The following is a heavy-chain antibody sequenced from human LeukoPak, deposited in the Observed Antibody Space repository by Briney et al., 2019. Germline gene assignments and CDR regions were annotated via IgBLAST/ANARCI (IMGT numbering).Heavy chain of an antibody. CDR3: ARDPSSPGRFDF. V-gene: IGHV3-74*01. J-gene: IGHJ4*02. Sequence: GGSLRLSCAASGFAFSSYWMHWVRQAPGKGLVWVSRINTDGSSTSYADSVKGRFTISRDNAKNTLYLQMNRLRVEDTAVYYCARDPSSPGRFDFWGQGALVTVSS. CDR2: INTDGSST. CDR1: GFAFSSYW.